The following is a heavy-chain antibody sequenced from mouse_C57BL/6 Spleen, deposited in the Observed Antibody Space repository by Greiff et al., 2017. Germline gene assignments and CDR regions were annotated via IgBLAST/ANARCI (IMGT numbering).Heavy chain of an antibody. D-gene: IGHD6-1*01. J-gene: IGHJ2*01. CDR3: ARWGAGYVDY. Sequence: QVQLKESGAELVKPGASVKISCKASGYAFSSYWMNWVKQRPGKGLEWIGQIYPGDGDTNYNGKFKGKATLTADKSSSTAYMQLSSLTSEDSAVYFCARWGAGYVDYWGQGTTLTVSS. CDR1: GYAFSSYW. CDR2: IYPGDGDT. V-gene: IGHV1-80*01.